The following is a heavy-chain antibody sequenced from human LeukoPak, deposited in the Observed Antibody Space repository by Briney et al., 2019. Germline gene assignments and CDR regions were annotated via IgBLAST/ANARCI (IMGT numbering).Heavy chain of an antibody. CDR2: IYPGDSDT. Sequence: GESLKISCQGSGYSFTNYWIGWVRQMPGKGLELMGIIYPGDSDTKYSPSFQGQVTISADTSITTAYLRWSSLKASDTAIYYCARLLRTSEYFDHWGQGTLVTVSS. V-gene: IGHV5-51*01. D-gene: IGHD3-10*01. CDR1: GYSFTNYW. CDR3: ARLLRTSEYFDH. J-gene: IGHJ4*02.